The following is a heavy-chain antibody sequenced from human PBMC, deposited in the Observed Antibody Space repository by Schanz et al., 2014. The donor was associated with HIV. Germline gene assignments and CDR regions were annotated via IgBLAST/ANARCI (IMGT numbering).Heavy chain of an antibody. J-gene: IGHJ4*03. CDR1: GFTLSGYT. D-gene: IGHD3-22*01. V-gene: IGHV3-23*01. CDR2: ISESGGRT. CDR3: AKPEYDSRGNSQSHFDY. Sequence: EVQLLESGGGLVLPGGSLRVSCAVSGFTLSGYTMSWVRQAPGKGLEWVSSISESGGRTYYADSVNGRFTISRDNSKNTLYLQMTTLRIDDTAVYYCAKPEYDSRGNSQSHFDYWGQGTTVTVSS.